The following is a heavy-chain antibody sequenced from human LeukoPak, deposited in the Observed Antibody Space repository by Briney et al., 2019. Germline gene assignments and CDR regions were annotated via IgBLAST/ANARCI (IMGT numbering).Heavy chain of an antibody. CDR3: ARHISGSYSFVDY. Sequence: SETLSLTCTVSGGSISSYYWSWIRQPPGKGLEWIGYIYYSGSTNYNPSLKSRVTISVDTSKNQFSLKPSSVTAADTAVYYCARHISGSYSFVDYWGQGTLVTVSS. CDR2: IYYSGST. V-gene: IGHV4-59*08. J-gene: IGHJ4*02. CDR1: GGSISSYY. D-gene: IGHD1-26*01.